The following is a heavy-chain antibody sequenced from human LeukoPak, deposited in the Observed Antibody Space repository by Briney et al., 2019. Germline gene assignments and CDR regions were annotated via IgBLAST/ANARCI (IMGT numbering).Heavy chain of an antibody. J-gene: IGHJ5*02. Sequence: GGSLRLSCAASGFTFSSYAMHWVRQAPGKGLEWMAVISYDGSNKYYADSVKGRFTISRDNSKNSLYLQMNSLRAEDTAVYYCARDGWELPPGWFDPWGQGTLVTVSS. CDR2: ISYDGSNK. CDR1: GFTFSSYA. D-gene: IGHD1-26*01. CDR3: ARDGWELPPGWFDP. V-gene: IGHV3-30-3*01.